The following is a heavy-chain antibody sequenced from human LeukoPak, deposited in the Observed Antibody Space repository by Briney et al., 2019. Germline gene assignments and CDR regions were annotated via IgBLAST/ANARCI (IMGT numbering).Heavy chain of an antibody. Sequence: PSETLSLTCTVSGGSISSYYGSWIRQPAGKGLEWIGRIYTSGSTNYNPSLKSRVTTSVDTSKNQFSLKLNSVTAADTAVYYCARDRHYYDSSGYYRPHDAFDIWGQGTTVTVSS. J-gene: IGHJ3*02. V-gene: IGHV4-4*07. CDR2: IYTSGST. CDR3: ARDRHYYDSSGYYRPHDAFDI. D-gene: IGHD3-22*01. CDR1: GGSISSYY.